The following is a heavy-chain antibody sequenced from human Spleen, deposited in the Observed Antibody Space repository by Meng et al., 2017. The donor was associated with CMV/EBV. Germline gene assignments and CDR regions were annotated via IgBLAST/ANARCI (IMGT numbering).Heavy chain of an antibody. V-gene: IGHV4-61*01. CDR2: IYYSGST. CDR3: AKESPPVAAKNAVDY. Sequence: SETLSLTCTVSGGSVSSGSYYWSWIRQPPGKGLEWIGYIYYSGSTNYNPSLKSRVTISVDTSKNQLSLKLSSVTAADTAVYYCAKESPPVAAKNAVDYWGQGTLVTVSS. CDR1: GGSVSSGSYY. J-gene: IGHJ4*02. D-gene: IGHD6-19*01.